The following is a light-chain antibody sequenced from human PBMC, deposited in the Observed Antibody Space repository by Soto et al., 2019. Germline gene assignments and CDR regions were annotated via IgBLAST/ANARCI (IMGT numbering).Light chain of an antibody. CDR3: SSFTSTSTL. CDR1: SSDIGGSNY. J-gene: IGLJ2*01. CDR2: DVN. Sequence: QSALTQPASVSGSPGQSITISCTGASSDIGGSNYVSWYQQHPGKAPKLMLYDVNNRPSGVSNRFSGSKSGHTASLTISGLQAEDEADYYCSSFTSTSTLFGGGTKLTVL. V-gene: IGLV2-14*03.